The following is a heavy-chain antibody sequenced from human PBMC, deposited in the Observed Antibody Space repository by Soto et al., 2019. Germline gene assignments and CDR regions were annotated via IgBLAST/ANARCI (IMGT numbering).Heavy chain of an antibody. D-gene: IGHD6-13*01. J-gene: IGHJ4*02. V-gene: IGHV1-2*04. CDR2: INPNSGGT. CDR3: ARGPSSWHADYYFDY. CDR1: GYTFTGYY. Sequence: GPSVTVSCKASGYTFTGYYMHWVRQAPGQGLEWMGWINPNSGGTNYAQKFQGWVTMTRDTSISTAYMELSRLRSDDTAVYYCARGPSSWHADYYFDYWGQGTLVTVSS.